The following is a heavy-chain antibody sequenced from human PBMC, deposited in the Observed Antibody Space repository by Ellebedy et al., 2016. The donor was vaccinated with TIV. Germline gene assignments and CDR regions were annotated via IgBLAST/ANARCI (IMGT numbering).Heavy chain of an antibody. D-gene: IGHD3-22*01. J-gene: IGHJ1*01. CDR3: VRGDYYDSREFQD. Sequence: SVKGRFTISRDNAKNSLDLEMNSLRAEDTAVYYCVRGDYYDSREFQDWGQGTQVIVSS. V-gene: IGHV3-21*01.